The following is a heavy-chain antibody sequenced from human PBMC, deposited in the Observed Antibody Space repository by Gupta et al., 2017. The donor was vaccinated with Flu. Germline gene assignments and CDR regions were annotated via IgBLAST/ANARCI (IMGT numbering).Heavy chain of an antibody. J-gene: IGHJ3*02. CDR3: ARHFSDRDAFDI. V-gene: IGHV3-21*01. Sequence: EAQLVESGGGLVTPGGSRRLSFAASGFNCGIYYIRGVRQGLGKGLEWVSSLSSSKSYRYFSDSVKGRLTISRDNAKNSLYLQMNSLRAEDTAVYYCARHFSDRDAFDIWGQGTMVTVSS. CDR1: GFNCGIYY. CDR2: LSSSKSYR. D-gene: IGHD3-22*01.